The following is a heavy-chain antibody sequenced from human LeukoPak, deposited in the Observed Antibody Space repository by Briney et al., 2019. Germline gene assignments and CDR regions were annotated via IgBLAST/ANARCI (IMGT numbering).Heavy chain of an antibody. CDR2: IYYSGST. Sequence: SETLSLTCTVSGGSIRSYYWSWIRQPPGKGLEWIAYIYYSGSTNYNPSLKSRVTISVDTSKNQFSLKLSSVSAADTAVYYCARGPAAMPYYYYYMDVWGKGTTVTISS. V-gene: IGHV4-59*01. CDR3: ARGPAAMPYYYYYMDV. D-gene: IGHD2-2*01. J-gene: IGHJ6*03. CDR1: GGSIRSYY.